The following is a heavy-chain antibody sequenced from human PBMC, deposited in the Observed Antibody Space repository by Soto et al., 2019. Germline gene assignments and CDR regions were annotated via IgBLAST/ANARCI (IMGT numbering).Heavy chain of an antibody. CDR2: INHSGST. CDR3: ARWATYYYDSSGYYYDY. D-gene: IGHD3-22*01. CDR1: GGSFSGYY. J-gene: IGHJ4*02. V-gene: IGHV4-34*01. Sequence: SETLSLTCAVYGGSFSGYYWSWIRQPPGKGLEWIGEINHSGSTNYNPSLKSRVTISVDTSKNQFSLKLSSVTAADTAVYYCARWATYYYDSSGYYYDYWGQGTLVTVSS.